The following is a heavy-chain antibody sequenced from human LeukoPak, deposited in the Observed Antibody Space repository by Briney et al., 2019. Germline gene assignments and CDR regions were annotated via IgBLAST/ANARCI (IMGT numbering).Heavy chain of an antibody. D-gene: IGHD3-10*01. CDR1: GYTFTSYG. Sequence: ASVKVSCKASGYTFTSYGISWVRQAPGQGLEWMGWISAYNGNTNYAQKLQGRVTMTTDTSTSTAYMELRSLRSDDTAVYYCARHARYGSGSIYYFDYWGQGTLVTVSS. V-gene: IGHV1-18*01. CDR2: ISAYNGNT. CDR3: ARHARYGSGSIYYFDY. J-gene: IGHJ4*02.